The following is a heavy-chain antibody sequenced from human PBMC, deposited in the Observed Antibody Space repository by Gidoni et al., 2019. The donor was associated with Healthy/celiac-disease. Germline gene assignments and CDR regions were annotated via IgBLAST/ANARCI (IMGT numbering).Heavy chain of an antibody. CDR2: ISGSGGST. CDR1: GFTFSSYA. Sequence: EVQLLESGGGLVQPGGSLRFSCAASGFTFSSYAMSWVRQAPGKGLEWVSVISGSGGSTYYADSVKGRFTISRDNSKNTLYLQMNSLRAEDTAVYYCAKAISITIFGVVADYWGQGTLVTVSS. J-gene: IGHJ4*02. V-gene: IGHV3-23*01. CDR3: AKAISITIFGVVADY. D-gene: IGHD3-3*01.